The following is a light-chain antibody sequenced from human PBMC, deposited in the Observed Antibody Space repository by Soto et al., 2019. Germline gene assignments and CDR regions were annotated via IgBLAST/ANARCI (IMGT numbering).Light chain of an antibody. CDR2: GAS. Sequence: PGERATLSCRASQSVSSSYLAWYQQKPGQAPRLLIYGASSRATGIPDRFSGSGSGTDFTLTISRLEPEDFAVYYCQQYGSSLITFGQGTRLEIK. CDR3: QQYGSSLIT. J-gene: IGKJ5*01. V-gene: IGKV3-20*01. CDR1: QSVSSSY.